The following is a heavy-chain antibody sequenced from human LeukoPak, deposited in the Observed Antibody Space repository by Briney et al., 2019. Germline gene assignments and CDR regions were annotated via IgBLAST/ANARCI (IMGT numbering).Heavy chain of an antibody. D-gene: IGHD5-24*01. J-gene: IGHJ4*02. CDR2: ISSSGSTI. CDR3: ARDGGPEMATINFDY. CDR1: GFTFSSYE. Sequence: GGSLRLSCAASGFTFSSYEMNWARQAPGKGLERVSYISSSGSTIYYADSVKGRFTISRNNAKNSLYLQMNSLRAEDTAVYYCARDGGPEMATINFDYWGQGTLVTVSS. V-gene: IGHV3-48*03.